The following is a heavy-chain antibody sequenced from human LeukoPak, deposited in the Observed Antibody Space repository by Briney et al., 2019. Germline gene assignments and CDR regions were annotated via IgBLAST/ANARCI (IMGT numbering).Heavy chain of an antibody. Sequence: GGSLRLSCAASGFTFKRYHMSWVRQAPGKGLDWVPSIDGGGTNTYYADSVKGRFTISRDNSKNTLYLQMNSLRAEDTAVYYCARGYSGYDKPLDYWGQGTLVTVSS. CDR1: GFTFKRYH. D-gene: IGHD5-12*01. CDR2: IDGGGTNT. V-gene: IGHV3-23*01. CDR3: ARGYSGYDKPLDY. J-gene: IGHJ4*02.